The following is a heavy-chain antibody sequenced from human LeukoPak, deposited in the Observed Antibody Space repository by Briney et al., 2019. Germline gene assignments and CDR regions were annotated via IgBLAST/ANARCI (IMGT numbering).Heavy chain of an antibody. CDR3: ARLPDFDWLLYWVP. J-gene: IGHJ5*02. V-gene: IGHV3-20*04. CDR2: INWNGGST. D-gene: IGHD3-9*01. Sequence: GGSLRLSCAASGFTFDDYGMSWVRQAPGKGLEWVPGINWNGGSTGYADSVKGRFTISRDNAKNTLYLQMNSLRAEDTAVYYCARLPDFDWLLYWVPWGQGTLVTVSS. CDR1: GFTFDDYG.